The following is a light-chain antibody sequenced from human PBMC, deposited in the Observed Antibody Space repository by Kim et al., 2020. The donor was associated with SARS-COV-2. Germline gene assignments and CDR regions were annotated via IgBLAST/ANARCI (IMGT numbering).Light chain of an antibody. CDR3: QSWDSSTVV. Sequence: VPPGQAANITCSGPKMGDKYVSWYQQKTGQSPLLVIYQDKKRPSVIPERFSGSNSGNTATLTISGAQPLDEADYYCQSWDSSTVVFGGGTQLTVL. J-gene: IGLJ3*02. CDR2: QDK. CDR1: KMGDKY. V-gene: IGLV3-1*01.